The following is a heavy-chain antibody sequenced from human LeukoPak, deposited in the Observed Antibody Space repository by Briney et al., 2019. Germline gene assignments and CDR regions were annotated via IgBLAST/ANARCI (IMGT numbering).Heavy chain of an antibody. D-gene: IGHD1-1*01. J-gene: IGHJ4*02. V-gene: IGHV3-30*02. Sequence: GGSLRLSCAASGFTFSNYAMHWVRQAPRKGLEWVAIIRKDGSKKDYADSGRGRFTISRDNSKNTLYLQMNSLRAEDTAVYYCARDWNFDYWGQGTLVTVSS. CDR1: GFTFSNYA. CDR2: IRKDGSKK. CDR3: ARDWNFDY.